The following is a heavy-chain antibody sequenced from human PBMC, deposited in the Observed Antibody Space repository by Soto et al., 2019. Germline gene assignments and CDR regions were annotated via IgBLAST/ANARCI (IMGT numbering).Heavy chain of an antibody. V-gene: IGHV3-23*01. Sequence: EVQLLESGGGLVQPGGSLRLSCAASGFPFSSYAMSWVRQAPGKGLEWVSAISGSGGSTYYAGSVKGRFTISRDNSKNTLYLQVNSRRAEDTAVYYCAKDTPGIAAAGTNFDYWGQGTLVTVSS. D-gene: IGHD6-13*01. J-gene: IGHJ4*02. CDR3: AKDTPGIAAAGTNFDY. CDR1: GFPFSSYA. CDR2: ISGSGGST.